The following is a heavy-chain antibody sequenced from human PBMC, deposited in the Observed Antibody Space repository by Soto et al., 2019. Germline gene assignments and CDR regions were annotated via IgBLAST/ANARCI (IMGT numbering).Heavy chain of an antibody. CDR2: IYKSATT. V-gene: IGHV4-30-4*01. J-gene: IGHJ5*01. CDR3: ARGRYCLTGRCFPNWFDS. Sequence: SETVSLTCSVSGDSISNLDYFWAWIRQPPGQALEYIGYIYKSATTYYNPSFESRVAIPVDTSKSQFSLNVTSVTAADTAVYFCARGRYCLTGRCFPNWFDSWGQGALVTVSS. CDR1: GDSISNLDYF. D-gene: IGHD7-27*01.